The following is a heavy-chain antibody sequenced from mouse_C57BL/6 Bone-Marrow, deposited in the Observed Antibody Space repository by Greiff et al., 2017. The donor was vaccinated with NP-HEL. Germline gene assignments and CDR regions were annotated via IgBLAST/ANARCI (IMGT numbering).Heavy chain of an antibody. J-gene: IGHJ1*03. CDR1: GYTFTSYG. CDR2: IYPRSGNT. D-gene: IGHD1-1*01. V-gene: IGHV1-81*01. Sequence: VQLQQSGAELARPGASVKLSCKASGYTFTSYGISWVKQRTGQGLEWIGEIYPRSGNTYYNEKFKGKATMTADKSSSTAYMELRGLTSEDSAVYFCARNPHYYGSSYPSWYFDVWGTGTTVTVSS. CDR3: ARNPHYYGSSYPSWYFDV.